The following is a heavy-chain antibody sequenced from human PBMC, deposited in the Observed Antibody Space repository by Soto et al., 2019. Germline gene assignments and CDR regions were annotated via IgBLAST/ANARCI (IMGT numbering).Heavy chain of an antibody. V-gene: IGHV3-23*01. CDR3: ARKVVGSTSRPDYWYFDL. J-gene: IGHJ2*01. CDR1: GFTFINYA. Sequence: EVQLLESGGDSVQPGGSVRLSCAGSGFTFINYAMNWVRQAPGKGLEWVSTISGGGDATFFADSVRGRFTFSRDNSKNTVTLQMNSLGVHDTAAYYCARKVVGSTSRPDYWYFDLWGRGTLVTVSS. CDR2: ISGGGDAT. D-gene: IGHD2-21*01.